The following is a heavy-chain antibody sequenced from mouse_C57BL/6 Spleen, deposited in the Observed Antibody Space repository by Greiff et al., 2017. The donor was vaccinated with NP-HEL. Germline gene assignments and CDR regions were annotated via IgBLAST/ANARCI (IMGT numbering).Heavy chain of an antibody. Sequence: QVQLQQSGPELVKPGASVKLSCKASGYTFTSYWMHWVKQSPGRGLEWIGRIDPNSGGTKYNEKFKSKATLTVDKPSSTAYMQLSSLTSEDSAVYYCAGCYYCGSGYFDVWGTGTTVTVSS. D-gene: IGHD1-1*01. J-gene: IGHJ1*03. CDR3: AGCYYCGSGYFDV. V-gene: IGHV1-72*01. CDR2: IDPNSGGT. CDR1: GYTFTSYW.